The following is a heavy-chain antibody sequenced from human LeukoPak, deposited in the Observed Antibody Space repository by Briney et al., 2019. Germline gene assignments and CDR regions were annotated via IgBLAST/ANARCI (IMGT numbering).Heavy chain of an antibody. V-gene: IGHV3-7*01. CDR1: GFIFSNYW. CDR3: ARHSGSYRAYFDY. D-gene: IGHD1-26*01. CDR2: IKQDGSEK. Sequence: GGSLRLSCTASGFIFSNYWMSWVRQAPGKGLEWVANIKQDGSEKYYVDSVKGRFTISRDNAKNSLYLQMNSLRAEDTAVYYCARHSGSYRAYFDYWGQGTLVTVSS. J-gene: IGHJ4*02.